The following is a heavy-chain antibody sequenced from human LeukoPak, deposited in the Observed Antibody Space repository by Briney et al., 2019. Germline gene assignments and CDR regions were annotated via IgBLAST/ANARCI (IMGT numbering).Heavy chain of an antibody. CDR2: ISSSSSYI. CDR1: EFTFSSYS. Sequence: GGSLRLSCAASEFTFSSYSMNWVRQAPGKGLEWVSSISSSSSYIYYADSVKGRFTISRDNAKNSLYLQMNSLRAEDTAVYYCAREGGYYDSSGYYPYDAFDIWGQGTMVTVSS. CDR3: AREGGYYDSSGYYPYDAFDI. V-gene: IGHV3-21*01. J-gene: IGHJ3*02. D-gene: IGHD3-22*01.